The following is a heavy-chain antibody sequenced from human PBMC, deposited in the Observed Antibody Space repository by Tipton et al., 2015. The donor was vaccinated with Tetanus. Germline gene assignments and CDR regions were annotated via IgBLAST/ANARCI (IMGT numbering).Heavy chain of an antibody. CDR2: IFYTGST. V-gene: IGHV4-39*07. CDR3: ARGKDSSNYYMDFDY. D-gene: IGHD3-22*01. CDR1: GGSISSSSYY. J-gene: IGHJ4*02. Sequence: GLVKPSETLFLSCTVSGGSISSSSYYWGWIRQSPGKGLEWIGSIFYTGSTYYNPSLKSRVIISVDTSKNQFSLRLNSVTAADTAVYYCARGKDSSNYYMDFDYWGQGTLVTVSS.